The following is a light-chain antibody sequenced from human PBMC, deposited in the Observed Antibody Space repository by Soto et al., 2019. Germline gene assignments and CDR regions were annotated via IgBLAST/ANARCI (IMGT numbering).Light chain of an antibody. CDR2: DAS. Sequence: EIVLTQSPATLSLSPGERVSLSCRASQSVSSYLAWYQQKPGQAPRLLIYDASNRATGIPARFSGSGSGTDFTLTISGLEPEDFVVYYCQQRTSSITFGQGTRLEIK. V-gene: IGKV3-11*01. J-gene: IGKJ5*01. CDR3: QQRTSSIT. CDR1: QSVSSY.